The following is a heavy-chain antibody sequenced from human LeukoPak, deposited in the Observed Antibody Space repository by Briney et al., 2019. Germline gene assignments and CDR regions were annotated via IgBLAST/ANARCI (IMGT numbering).Heavy chain of an antibody. CDR2: IKSKTDGGTT. Sequence: GGSLRLSCAASGFTFSNAWMSWVRQAPGKGLEWVGRIKSKTDGGTTDYAAPVKGRFTISRDDSKNTLYLQMNSLKTEDTAVYYCTTDTYYYDSSGYYYRDYWGQGTLVTVSS. D-gene: IGHD3-22*01. V-gene: IGHV3-15*01. CDR3: TTDTYYYDSSGYYYRDY. CDR1: GFTFSNAW. J-gene: IGHJ4*02.